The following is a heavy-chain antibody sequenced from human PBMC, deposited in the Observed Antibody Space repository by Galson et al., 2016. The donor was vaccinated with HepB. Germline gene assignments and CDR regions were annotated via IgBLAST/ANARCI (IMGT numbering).Heavy chain of an antibody. CDR3: ARSELGVGDAFEV. D-gene: IGHD7-27*01. CDR2: ITNSGSRT. V-gene: IGHV3-11*01. J-gene: IGHJ3*01. CDR1: GFRFSDYY. Sequence: SLRLSCAASGFRFSDYYMNWVRQAPGKGLEWVSYITNSGSRTFYADSVKGRFTISRDNAQNSRYLQMNSLTAEDSAVYYCARSELGVGDAFEVWGQGTMLTVSS.